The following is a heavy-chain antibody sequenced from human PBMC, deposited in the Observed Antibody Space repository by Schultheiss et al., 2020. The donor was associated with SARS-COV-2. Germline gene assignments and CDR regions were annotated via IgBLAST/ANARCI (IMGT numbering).Heavy chain of an antibody. CDR2: IIPIFGTA. J-gene: IGHJ6*02. V-gene: IGHV1-69*06. D-gene: IGHD6-6*01. CDR3: ARDDSSRDYYYYGMDV. CDR1: GYTFTGYY. Sequence: SVKVSCKASGYTFTGYYMHWVRQAPGQGLEWMGGIIPIFGTANYAQKFQDRVTITADKSTSTAYMELSSLRSDDTAVYYCARDDSSRDYYYYGMDVWGQGTTVTVSS.